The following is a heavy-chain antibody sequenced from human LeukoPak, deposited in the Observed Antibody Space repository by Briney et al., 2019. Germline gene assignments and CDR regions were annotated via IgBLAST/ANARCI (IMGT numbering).Heavy chain of an antibody. V-gene: IGHV4-31*03. CDR2: IYYSGST. CDR1: GGSISSGGYY. CDR3: ARGGIAANFDY. D-gene: IGHD6-13*01. J-gene: IGHJ4*02. Sequence: SETLSLTCTVSGGSISSGGYYWSWIRQHPGKGLEWIGYIYYSGSTYYNPSLKSRVTISVDTSKNQFSLKLSSVTAADTAVYYCARGGIAANFDYWGQGTLVTVSS.